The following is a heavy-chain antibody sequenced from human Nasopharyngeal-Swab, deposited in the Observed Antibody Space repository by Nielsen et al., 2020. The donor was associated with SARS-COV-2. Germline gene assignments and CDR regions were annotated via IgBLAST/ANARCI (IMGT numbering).Heavy chain of an antibody. CDR2: ISSSSSTI. V-gene: IGHV3-48*04. J-gene: IGHJ4*02. Sequence: GESLKISCAASGFTFSSYWMSWVRQAPGKGLEWVSYISSSSSTIYYADSVKGRFTISRDNAKNSLYLQMNSLRAEDTAVYYCARDITVDDFWSTYVPGGGYWGQGTLVTVSS. D-gene: IGHD3-3*01. CDR1: GFTFSSYW. CDR3: ARDITVDDFWSTYVPGGGY.